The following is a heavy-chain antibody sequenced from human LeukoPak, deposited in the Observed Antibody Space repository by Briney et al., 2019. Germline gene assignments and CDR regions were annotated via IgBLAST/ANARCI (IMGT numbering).Heavy chain of an antibody. CDR2: IKQDGSEK. D-gene: IGHD3-9*01. Sequence: GGSLRLSCAASGFTFSSYWMSWVRQAPGKGLEWVANIKQDGSEKYYVDSVKGRFTISRDNAKNSLYLQMNSLRAEDTAVYYCARYRYIDDPRYPDFGPHGMDVWGQGTTVTVSS. CDR3: ARYRYIDDPRYPDFGPHGMDV. V-gene: IGHV3-7*01. J-gene: IGHJ6*02. CDR1: GFTFSSYW.